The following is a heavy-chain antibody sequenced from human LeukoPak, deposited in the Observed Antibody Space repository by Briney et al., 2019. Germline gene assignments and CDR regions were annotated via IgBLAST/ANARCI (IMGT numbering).Heavy chain of an antibody. Sequence: GGSLRLSCAASGFTFDDYAMHWVRQAPGKGLEWVSGISWNSGRINYADSVKGRFTISRDNAKNSLYLQMNSLRAEDTAVYYCARGSSSYSSSSYYWGQGTLVTVSS. J-gene: IGHJ4*02. CDR3: ARGSSSYSSSSYY. CDR1: GFTFDDYA. V-gene: IGHV3-9*01. D-gene: IGHD6-6*01. CDR2: ISWNSGRI.